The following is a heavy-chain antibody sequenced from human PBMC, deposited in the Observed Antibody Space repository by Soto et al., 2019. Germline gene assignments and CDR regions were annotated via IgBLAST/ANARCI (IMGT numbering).Heavy chain of an antibody. CDR1: GFTFSSYA. J-gene: IGHJ4*02. CDR2: ISGSGGST. D-gene: IGHD3-22*01. V-gene: IGHV3-23*01. CDR3: AKTPMGPEWLLPYY. Sequence: GGSLRLSCAASGFTFSSYAMSWVRQAPGKGLEWVSAISGSGGSTYYADSVKGRFTISRDNSKNTLYLQMNSLRAEDTAVYYCAKTPMGPEWLLPYYWGQGTLVTVSS.